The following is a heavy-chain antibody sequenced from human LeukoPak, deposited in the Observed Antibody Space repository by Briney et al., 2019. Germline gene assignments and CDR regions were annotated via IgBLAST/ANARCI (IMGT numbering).Heavy chain of an antibody. V-gene: IGHV4-59*08. CDR3: ARTYCRGGSCHFDY. Sequence: KPSETLSLTCTVSGGSISSYYWSWIRQPPGKGLEWIGYIYYSGSTDSNPSLKSRVTISVDTSKNQISLKLSSVTAADTAVYYCARTYCRGGSCHFDYWGQGTLVTVSS. CDR1: GGSISSYY. D-gene: IGHD2-15*01. J-gene: IGHJ4*02. CDR2: IYYSGST.